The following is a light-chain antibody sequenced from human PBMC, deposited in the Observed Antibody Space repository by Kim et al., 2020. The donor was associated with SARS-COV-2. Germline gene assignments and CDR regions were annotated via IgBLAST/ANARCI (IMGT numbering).Light chain of an antibody. CDR1: QSISSW. J-gene: IGKJ1*01. Sequence: DIQMTQSPSTPSASVGDRVTITCRASQSISSWLAWYQQKPGKAPKLLIYKASNLEIGVPSRFSGSGSGTEFTLTISSLQPDDFATYYCQQYNSYWRTFGQGTKVDIK. CDR3: QQYNSYWRT. CDR2: KAS. V-gene: IGKV1-5*03.